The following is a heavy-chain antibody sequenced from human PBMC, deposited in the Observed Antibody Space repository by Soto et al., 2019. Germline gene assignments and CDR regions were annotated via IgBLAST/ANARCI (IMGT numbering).Heavy chain of an antibody. CDR2: ISTYNGNT. D-gene: IGHD3-3*01. CDR3: ARMASVSYFDY. J-gene: IGHJ4*02. CDR1: GYTFTDYG. Sequence: QVQLVQSGAEVKKPGASVKVSCKASGYTFTDYGLSWVRQAPGQGLEWMGWISTYNGNTNSAQRFQGRVTMTTDTSTSTAYMELTSLRSDDTAVFYCARMASVSYFDYWGQGTLVTVSS. V-gene: IGHV1-18*01.